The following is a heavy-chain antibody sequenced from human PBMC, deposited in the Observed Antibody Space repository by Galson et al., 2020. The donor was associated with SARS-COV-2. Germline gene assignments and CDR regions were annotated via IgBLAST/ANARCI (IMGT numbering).Heavy chain of an antibody. CDR2: ISYDGSNK. Sequence: GGSLRLSCAASGFTFSSYAMHWVRQAPGKGLEWVAVISYDGSNKYYADSVKGRFTISRDNPKNTLYLQMNSLRAEDTAVYYCARSGSGSYISRFDYWGQGTLVTVSS. D-gene: IGHD1-26*01. V-gene: IGHV3-30-3*01. CDR3: ARSGSGSYISRFDY. J-gene: IGHJ4*02. CDR1: GFTFSSYA.